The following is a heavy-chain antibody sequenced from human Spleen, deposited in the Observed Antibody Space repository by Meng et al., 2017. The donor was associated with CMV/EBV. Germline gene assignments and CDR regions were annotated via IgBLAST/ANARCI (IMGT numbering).Heavy chain of an antibody. CDR2: INHSGST. CDR3: ARLPDYYDSRDF. J-gene: IGHJ4*02. D-gene: IGHD3-22*01. CDR1: GDSISSDIW. Sequence: QVELQGSGPGLGKPSGTLSLTCTVSGDSISSDIWWSWVRQPPGKGLEWIGEINHSGSTNYNPSLKSRVTISVDTSKNQFSLKLSSVTAADTAVYYCARLPDYYDSRDFWGQGTLVTVSS. V-gene: IGHV4-4*02.